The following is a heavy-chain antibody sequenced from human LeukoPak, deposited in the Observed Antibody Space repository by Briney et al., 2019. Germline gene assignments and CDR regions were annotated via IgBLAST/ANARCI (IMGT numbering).Heavy chain of an antibody. V-gene: IGHV3-74*01. D-gene: IGHD4-11*01. CDR2: INSDGSST. CDR3: ARGPVGMTTYAFDI. CDR1: GFTFSRYW. Sequence: GGSLRLSCVASGFTFSRYWMHWVRQAPGKGLVWVSRINSDGSSTSYADSVKGRVTISRDNAKNTLYLQMNSLRAGDTAVYYCARGPVGMTTYAFDIWGQGTMVTVSS. J-gene: IGHJ3*02.